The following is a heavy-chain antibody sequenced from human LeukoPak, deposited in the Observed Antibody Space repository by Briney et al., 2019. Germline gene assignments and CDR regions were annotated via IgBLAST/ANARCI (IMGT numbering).Heavy chain of an antibody. J-gene: IGHJ4*02. CDR1: VFTFSNYA. Sequence: GGSLRLSCAASVFTFSNYAMSWLRQAPGKGLEWVSAISGSGGTTYYADSVKGRFTISRDNSKNTLYLQMNSLRAEDTAVYYCAKVEPGSDYWGQGTLVTVSS. CDR3: AKVEPGSDY. D-gene: IGHD5-24*01. CDR2: ISGSGGTT. V-gene: IGHV3-23*01.